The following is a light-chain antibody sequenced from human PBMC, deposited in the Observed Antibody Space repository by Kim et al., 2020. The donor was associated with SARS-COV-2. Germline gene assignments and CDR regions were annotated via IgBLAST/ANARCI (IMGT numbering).Light chain of an antibody. CDR2: QDN. J-gene: IGLJ2*01. Sequence: VTVYPGKTAAITCAGDKLAYKDACWYQQKPGQAPGLVIYQDNTRPAGIPVRFSGSSSGDTATLTISGTQAMDEADYYCQAWDNTVVFGGGTQLTVL. CDR1: KLAYKD. CDR3: QAWDNTVV. V-gene: IGLV3-1*01.